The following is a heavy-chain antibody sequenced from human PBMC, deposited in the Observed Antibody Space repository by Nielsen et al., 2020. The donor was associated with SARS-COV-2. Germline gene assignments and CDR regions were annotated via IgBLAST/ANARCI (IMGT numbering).Heavy chain of an antibody. CDR2: ISYDGSNK. D-gene: IGHD3-3*01. CDR3: ARGGSYYDFWSGYSGVDY. Sequence: WIRQPPGKGLEWVAVISYDGSNKYYADSVKGRFTISRDNSKNTLYLQMNSLRAEDTAVYYCARGGSYYDFWSGYSGVDYWGQGTLVTVSS. J-gene: IGHJ4*02. V-gene: IGHV3-30*04.